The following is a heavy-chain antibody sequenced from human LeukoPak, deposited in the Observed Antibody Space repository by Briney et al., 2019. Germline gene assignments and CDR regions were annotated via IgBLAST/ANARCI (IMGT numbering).Heavy chain of an antibody. CDR1: NDSISDYY. V-gene: IGHV4-59*03. CDR3: ATGATIGARSDTFDY. Sequence: SETLSLTCTVSNDSISDYYWSWIRQPPGKGLEWIGDIYYTGSTSYSPSLKSRVLISVDMSKNQLSLKVTSVTAADTAVYYSATGATIGARSDTFDYWGQGTLVIVSS. D-gene: IGHD1-26*01. CDR2: IYYTGST. J-gene: IGHJ4*02.